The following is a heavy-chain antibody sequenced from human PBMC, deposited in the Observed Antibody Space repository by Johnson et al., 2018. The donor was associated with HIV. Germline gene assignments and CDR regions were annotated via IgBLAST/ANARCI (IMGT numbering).Heavy chain of an antibody. CDR1: GFTFNDYA. CDR3: ARVGYQLHDAFDL. Sequence: VQLVESGGGLVQPGRSLRLSCAASGFTFNDYAMHWVRQVPGKGLEWVSGISWNSDNIAYAASVKGRLTLSRDNAKNSLFRQMHSLRVEDTAIYYCARVGYQLHDAFDLWGQGTMVTVSS. D-gene: IGHD2-2*01. CDR2: ISWNSDNI. J-gene: IGHJ3*01. V-gene: IGHV3-9*01.